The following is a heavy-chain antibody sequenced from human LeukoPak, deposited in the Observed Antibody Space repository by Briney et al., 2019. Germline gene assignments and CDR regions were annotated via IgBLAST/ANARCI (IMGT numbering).Heavy chain of an antibody. CDR2: IIPILGIA. V-gene: IGHV1-69*04. CDR1: GGTFSSYA. CDR3: ARDGGIAAAEMSY. J-gene: IGHJ4*02. D-gene: IGHD6-13*01. Sequence: SVKVSCKASGGTFSSYAISWVRQAPGQGLEWMGRIIPILGIANYAQKFQGRVTITADKSTSTAYMELSSLRSEDTAVYYCARDGGIAAAEMSYWGQGTLVTVSS.